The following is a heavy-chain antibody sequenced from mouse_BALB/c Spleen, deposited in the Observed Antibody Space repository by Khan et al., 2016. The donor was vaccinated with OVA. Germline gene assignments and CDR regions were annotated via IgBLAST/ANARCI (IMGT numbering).Heavy chain of an antibody. J-gene: IGHJ4*01. CDR2: IWAGGSP. D-gene: IGHD2-3*01. V-gene: IGHV2-9*02. Sequence: QVQLKQSGPGLVAPSQSLSITCTVSGFSLTSYGVHWVRQPPGKGLEWLGVIWAGGSPNYNSALMSRLSISKDNSKSQVFLKMNSLQTDDTAMYYCAIGDCYYEDAMDYWGQGTSVTVSS. CDR1: GFSLTSYG. CDR3: AIGDCYYEDAMDY.